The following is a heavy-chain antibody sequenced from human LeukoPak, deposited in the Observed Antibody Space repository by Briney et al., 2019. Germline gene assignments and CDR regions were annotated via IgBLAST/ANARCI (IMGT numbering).Heavy chain of an antibody. CDR1: GFAFSNAW. CDR3: TSDDPVNRS. J-gene: IGHJ4*02. V-gene: IGHV3-15*01. D-gene: IGHD2/OR15-2a*01. Sequence: GGSLRLSCAASGFAFSNAWMSWVRQAPGKGLEWVGRIKSKTNGGTTDYAAPVKGRFTISRDDSKNMLFLQMNTLKTEDTAVYYCTSDDPVNRSWGKGTLVTVSS. CDR2: IKSKTNGGTT.